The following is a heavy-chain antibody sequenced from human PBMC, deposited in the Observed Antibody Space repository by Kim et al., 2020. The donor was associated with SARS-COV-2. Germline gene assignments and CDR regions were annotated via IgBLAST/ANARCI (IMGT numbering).Heavy chain of an antibody. J-gene: IGHJ3*02. CDR2: ISSSSSTI. Sequence: GGSLRLSCAASGFTFSSYSMNWVRQAPGKGLEWVSYISSSSSTIYYADSVKGRFTISRDNAKNSLYLQMNSLRDEDTAVYYCASDPYGEHCSGGSCYWYTHAFDIWGQGTMVTVSS. CDR1: GFTFSSYS. V-gene: IGHV3-48*02. D-gene: IGHD2-15*01. CDR3: ASDPYGEHCSGGSCYWYTHAFDI.